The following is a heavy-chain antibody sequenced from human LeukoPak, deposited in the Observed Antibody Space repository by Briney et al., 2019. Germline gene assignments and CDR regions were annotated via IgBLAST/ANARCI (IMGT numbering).Heavy chain of an antibody. CDR2: ISASGDST. J-gene: IGHJ4*02. V-gene: IGHV3-23*01. CDR3: AKKGKTTADFDS. Sequence: GGSLRLSCATSGFTFSSYAMTWVRQAPGKGLEWVSVISASGDSTYYADSVKGRFTISRDNSRDTLYLQMNSLRAEDSALYYCAKKGKTTADFDSRGQGTLVTVSS. CDR1: GFTFSSYA. D-gene: IGHD1-1*01.